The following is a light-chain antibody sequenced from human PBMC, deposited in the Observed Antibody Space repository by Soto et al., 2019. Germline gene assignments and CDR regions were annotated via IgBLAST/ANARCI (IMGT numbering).Light chain of an antibody. Sequence: EVRMTLTTDTLSVSPGERATLSCRASQSVSSSYLAWYQQKPGQAPRLLIYGASTRATGIPARFSGSGSGTEFTLTIISLQSEDFAVCNCQQYNNWWRFGQGTKAAIK. V-gene: IGKV3-15*01. CDR3: QQYNNWWR. CDR1: QSVSSSY. CDR2: GAS. J-gene: IGKJ1*01.